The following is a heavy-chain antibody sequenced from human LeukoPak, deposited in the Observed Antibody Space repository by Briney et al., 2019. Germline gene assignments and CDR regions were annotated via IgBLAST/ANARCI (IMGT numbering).Heavy chain of an antibody. J-gene: IGHJ4*02. V-gene: IGHV1-2*02. CDR3: ARARSSFDY. D-gene: IGHD1-26*01. CDR1: GYTFTGCY. CDR2: INPNSGGT. Sequence: ASVKVSCKASGYTFTGCYMHWVRQAPGQGLEWMGWINPNSGGTNYAQKFQGRVTMTTDTSTSTAYMELRSLRSDDTAVYYCARARSSFDYWGQGTLVTVSS.